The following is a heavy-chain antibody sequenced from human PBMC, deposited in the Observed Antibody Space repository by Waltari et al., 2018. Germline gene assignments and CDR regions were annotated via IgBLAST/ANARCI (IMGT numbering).Heavy chain of an antibody. Sequence: EVQLLESGGGLVQPGGSLRLSCAASGFTFSSYPMSCVRQAPGQGLERVAGNYSGGSTYYADSVKGRFTISRDNSKNTLYLQMNSLRAEDTAVYYCAKSSSSGWNYYYYMDVWGKGTTVTVSS. CDR3: AKSSSSGWNYYYYMDV. CDR2: NYSGGST. V-gene: IGHV3-23*03. CDR1: GFTFSSYP. D-gene: IGHD6-19*01. J-gene: IGHJ6*03.